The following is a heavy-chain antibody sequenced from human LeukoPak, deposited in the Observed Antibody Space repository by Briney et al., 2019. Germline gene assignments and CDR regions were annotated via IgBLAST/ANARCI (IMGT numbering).Heavy chain of an antibody. V-gene: IGHV1-18*01. CDR3: ARGNIAVAGTSDY. D-gene: IGHD6-19*01. Sequence: ASVKVSCKASGYSFSNFGISWVRQAPGQGLEWVAWIIAVTGITNYAQKFQGRVTVTTDTSTSTAYMELRGLRSDDTAVYYCARGNIAVAGTSDYWGQGTLVTVSS. J-gene: IGHJ4*02. CDR2: IIAVTGIT. CDR1: GYSFSNFG.